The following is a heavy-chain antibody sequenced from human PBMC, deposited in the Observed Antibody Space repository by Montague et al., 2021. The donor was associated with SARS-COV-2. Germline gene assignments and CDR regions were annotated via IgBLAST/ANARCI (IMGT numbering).Heavy chain of an antibody. D-gene: IGHD1-14*01. CDR2: TYYRSKWYN. Sequence: CAISGDSVSRHMAAWDWITQAPSTVLEWLGSTYYRSKWYNDYAVSVRSRITISPDTSKNQFSLQLNSVTPEDTAVYYCTQERGPGRTTWHYFDYWGQGTLVTVSS. CDR1: GDSVSRHMAA. V-gene: IGHV6-1*01. CDR3: TQERGPGRTTWHYFDY. J-gene: IGHJ4*02.